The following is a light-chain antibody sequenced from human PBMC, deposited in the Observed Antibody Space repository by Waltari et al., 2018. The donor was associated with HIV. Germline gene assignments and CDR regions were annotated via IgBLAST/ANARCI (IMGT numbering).Light chain of an antibody. V-gene: IGLV3-25*03. CDR3: QSADSSGTYRV. Sequence: SYELTQPPSVSVSPGQTTRITCSGDALPKQYAYWYHQKPGQAPVMVIYKDSERPSESPELFSGSSSGTTVTLTISGVQAEDEADDYCQSADSSGTYRVFGGGTKLTVL. CDR2: KDS. CDR1: ALPKQY. J-gene: IGLJ3*02.